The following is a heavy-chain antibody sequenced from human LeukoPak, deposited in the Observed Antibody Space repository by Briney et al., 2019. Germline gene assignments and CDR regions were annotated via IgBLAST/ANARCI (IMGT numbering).Heavy chain of an antibody. D-gene: IGHD2-2*01. J-gene: IGHJ4*02. CDR3: ARIVVVPAAIGY. CDR1: GGSISGYY. CDR2: SYYSGST. Sequence: KPSETLSLTCTVSGGSISGYYWSWIRQPPGKGLEWIGYSYYSGSTNYNPFLKSRVTISVDTSKNQFSLKLSSVTAADTAVYYCARIVVVPAAIGYWGQGTLVTVSS. V-gene: IGHV4-59*12.